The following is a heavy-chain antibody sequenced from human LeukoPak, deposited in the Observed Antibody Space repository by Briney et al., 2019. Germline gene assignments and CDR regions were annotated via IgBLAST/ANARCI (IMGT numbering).Heavy chain of an antibody. D-gene: IGHD1-14*01. V-gene: IGHV1-46*01. Sequence: SVTVSCKASGYTFTSYYMHWVRQAPGQGLEWMGIINPSGGSTSYAQKFQGRVTMTRDTSTSTVYMELSSLRSEDTAVYYCARSSGRSPNREYMDVWGKGTTVTVSS. CDR2: INPSGGST. CDR3: ARSSGRSPNREYMDV. J-gene: IGHJ6*03. CDR1: GYTFTSYY.